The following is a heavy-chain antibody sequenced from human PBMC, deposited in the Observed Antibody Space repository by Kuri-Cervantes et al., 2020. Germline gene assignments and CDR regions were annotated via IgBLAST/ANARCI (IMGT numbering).Heavy chain of an antibody. CDR2: IIPIFGTA. V-gene: IGHV1-69*13. Sequence: SVKVSCKASGGTLSSYAISWVRQAPGQGLEWMGGIIPIFGTANYAQKFQGRVTITADESTSTAYMELSSLRSEDTAVYYCARGDGSGSYYRSYYYYYYMDVWGKGTTVTVSS. CDR3: ARGDGSGSYYRSYYYYYYMDV. CDR1: GGTLSSYA. J-gene: IGHJ6*03. D-gene: IGHD3-10*01.